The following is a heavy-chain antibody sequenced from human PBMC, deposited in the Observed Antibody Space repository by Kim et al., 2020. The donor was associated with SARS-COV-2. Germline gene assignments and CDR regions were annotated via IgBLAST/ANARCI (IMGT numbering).Heavy chain of an antibody. CDR3: TRVGSYFEH. CDR2: IRSRPFGATP. J-gene: IGHJ4*02. Sequence: GGSLRLSCTTSGFTFSEYDMAWVRQAPGKGLEWVSAIRSRPFGATPEYATSVKGRFTISRDDSKSIAYLQMASLKIEDTAVYYCTRVGSYFEHLGQG. CDR1: GFTFSEYD. V-gene: IGHV3-49*04. D-gene: IGHD3-10*01.